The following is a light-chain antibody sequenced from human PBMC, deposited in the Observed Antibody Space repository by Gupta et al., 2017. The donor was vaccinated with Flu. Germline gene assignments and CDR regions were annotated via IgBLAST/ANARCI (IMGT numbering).Light chain of an antibody. CDR2: DSN. Sequence: QSVLTQPPSVSAAPGQKVTISCSGSSSNIGNNYVSWYQQLPGTAPKLLIYDSNKRPSGIPDRFSGSKSGTSATLGIXGXQTGDEXDYYCGTWDSSLSAAVFGGGTKLTVL. V-gene: IGLV1-51*01. CDR3: GTWDSSLSAAV. CDR1: SSNIGNNY. J-gene: IGLJ3*02.